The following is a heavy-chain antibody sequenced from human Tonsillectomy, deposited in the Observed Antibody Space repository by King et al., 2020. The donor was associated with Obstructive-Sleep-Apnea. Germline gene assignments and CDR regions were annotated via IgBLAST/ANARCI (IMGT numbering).Heavy chain of an antibody. CDR1: GGTFSSYA. J-gene: IGHJ5*02. V-gene: IGHV1-69*10. CDR3: ARGTPPSVQLERRRAYNWFGP. CDR2: IIPILGLA. Sequence: QLVQSGAEVMQPGSSVKVSCKASGGTFSSYAISWVRQAPGQGLELMGGIIPILGLAIYAQSFQGRVTITADESTSTSYMYLNSLRSEDTAVYYCARGTPPSVQLERRRAYNWFGPWGQGTLVTVSS. D-gene: IGHD1-1*01.